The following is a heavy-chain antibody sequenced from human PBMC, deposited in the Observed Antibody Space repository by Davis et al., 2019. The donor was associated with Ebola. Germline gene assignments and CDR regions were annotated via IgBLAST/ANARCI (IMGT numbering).Heavy chain of an antibody. V-gene: IGHV3-9*01. Sequence: GGSLRLSCAVSGFTFASYAMHWVRHAPGKGLEWVSGISWNSVTIDYADSVKGRFTIPRDNSKNTLYLQMNSLRAEDTAVYYCEWVGELLALDYWGQGTRVTVSS. J-gene: IGHJ4*02. CDR1: GFTFASYA. CDR2: ISWNSVTI. D-gene: IGHD3-10*01. CDR3: EWVGELLALDY.